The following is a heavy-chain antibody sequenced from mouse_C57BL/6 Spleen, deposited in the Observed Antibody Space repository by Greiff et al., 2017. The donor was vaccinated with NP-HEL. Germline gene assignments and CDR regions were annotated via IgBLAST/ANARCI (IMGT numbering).Heavy chain of an antibody. D-gene: IGHD1-1*01. CDR3: ARGGLLRRENYFDY. J-gene: IGHJ2*01. V-gene: IGHV1-47*01. CDR1: GYTFTTYP. Sequence: QVQLKESGAELVKPGASVKMSCKASGYTFTTYPIEWMKQNHGKSLEWIGNFHPYNDDTKYNEKFKGKATLTVEKSSSTVYLELSRLTSDDSAVYYCARGGLLRRENYFDYWGQGTTLTVSS. CDR2: FHPYNDDT.